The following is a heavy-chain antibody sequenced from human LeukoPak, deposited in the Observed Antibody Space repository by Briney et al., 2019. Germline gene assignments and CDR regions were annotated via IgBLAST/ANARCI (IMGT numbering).Heavy chain of an antibody. CDR3: ARSKLLWFGELQHDAFDI. V-gene: IGHV4-34*01. J-gene: IGHJ3*02. D-gene: IGHD3-10*01. Sequence: SETLSLTCAVYGGSFSGYYWSWIRQPPGKGLEWIGEIHHSVSTNYNPSLKSRVTLSVDTSKNQFSLKLSSVTAADTAVYYCARSKLLWFGELQHDAFDIWGQGTMVTVSS. CDR2: IHHSVST. CDR1: GGSFSGYY.